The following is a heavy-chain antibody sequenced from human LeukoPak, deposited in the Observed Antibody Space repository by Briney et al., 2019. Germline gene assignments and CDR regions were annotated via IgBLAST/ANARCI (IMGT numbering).Heavy chain of an antibody. V-gene: IGHV3-21*01. CDR1: GFTFSSYS. CDR2: ISSSSSHI. J-gene: IGHJ6*04. CDR3: ARDGRDGSGSYYNYYYGMDV. Sequence: PGGSLRLSCAASGFTFSSYSMNWVRQAPGKGLEWVSSISSSSSHIYYADSVKGRFTISRDNAKNSLYLQMNSLRAEDTAVYYCARDGRDGSGSYYNYYYGMDVWGKGTTVTVSS. D-gene: IGHD3-10*01.